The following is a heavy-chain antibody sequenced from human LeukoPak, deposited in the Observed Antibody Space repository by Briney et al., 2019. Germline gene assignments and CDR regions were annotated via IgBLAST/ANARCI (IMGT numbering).Heavy chain of an antibody. V-gene: IGHV1-69*04. D-gene: IGHD6-19*01. CDR3: ARAYSSGWYKH. CDR1: GGTFSSYA. Sequence: ASVKVSCKASGGTFSSYAISWVRQAPGQGLEWMGRIIPILGIANYAQKFQGRVTITADKSTSTAYMELSSLRSEDTAVYYCARAYSSGWYKHWGQGTLVTVSS. CDR2: IIPILGIA. J-gene: IGHJ4*02.